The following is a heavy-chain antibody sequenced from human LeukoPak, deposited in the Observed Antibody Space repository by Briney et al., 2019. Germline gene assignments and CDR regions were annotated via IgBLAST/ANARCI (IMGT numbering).Heavy chain of an antibody. D-gene: IGHD5-12*01. Sequence: GSLRLSCAASGFTFDDYGMSWVRQAPGKGLEWVSGINWNGGSTGYADSVKGRFTISRDNAKNSLYLQMNSLRAEDTALYYCAGGGGGATGGYYFDYWGQGTLVTVSS. J-gene: IGHJ4*02. V-gene: IGHV3-20*04. CDR1: GFTFDDYG. CDR2: INWNGGST. CDR3: AGGGGGATGGYYFDY.